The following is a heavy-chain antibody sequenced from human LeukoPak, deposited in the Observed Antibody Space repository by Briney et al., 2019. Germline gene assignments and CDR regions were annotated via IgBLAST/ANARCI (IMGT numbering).Heavy chain of an antibody. CDR2: IKQDGSEK. CDR1: GFTLSSYW. J-gene: IGHJ4*02. V-gene: IGHV3-7*01. Sequence: GGSLRLSCAASGFTLSSYWMSWVRQAPGKGLEWVANIKQDGSEKYYVDSVKGRFTISRDNAKNSLYLQMNSLRAEDTAVYYCARFGGSSSLDYWGQGTLVTVSS. CDR3: ARFGGSSSLDY. D-gene: IGHD6-6*01.